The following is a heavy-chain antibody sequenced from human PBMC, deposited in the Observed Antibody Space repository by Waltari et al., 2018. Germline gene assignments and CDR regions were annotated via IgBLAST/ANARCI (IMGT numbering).Heavy chain of an antibody. V-gene: IGHV1-46*01. J-gene: IGHJ3*02. CDR1: GYTFASYY. CDR3: ARVYGGNPSDAFDI. Sequence: QVQLVQSGAEVKKPGASVKVSCKASGYTFASYYMHWVRQAPGQGLEWMGIINPSGGSTSYAQNVQGRVTMTRDTSTSTVYMELSSLRSEDTAVYYCARVYGGNPSDAFDIWGQGTMVTVSS. CDR2: INPSGGST. D-gene: IGHD2-15*01.